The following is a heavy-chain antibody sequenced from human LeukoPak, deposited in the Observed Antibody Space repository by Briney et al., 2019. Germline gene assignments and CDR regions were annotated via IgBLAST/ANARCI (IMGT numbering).Heavy chain of an antibody. CDR1: GGSISSSNW. V-gene: IGHV4-4*02. CDR3: ARSPMVRGVILSIDY. J-gene: IGHJ4*02. CDR2: IYHSGST. Sequence: GTLSLTCAVSGGSISSSNWWSWVRQPPGTWLEWIGEIYHSGSTNYNPSLKSRVTISVDKSKNQFSLKLSSVTAADTAVYYCARSPMVRGVILSIDYWGQGTLVTVSS. D-gene: IGHD3-10*01.